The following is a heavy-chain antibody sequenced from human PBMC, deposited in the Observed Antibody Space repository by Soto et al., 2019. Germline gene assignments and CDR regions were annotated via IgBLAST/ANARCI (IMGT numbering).Heavy chain of an antibody. D-gene: IGHD5-12*01. V-gene: IGHV3-7*03. CDR2: IKQDGSEK. CDR3: AVNSGYDQPFDY. CDR1: GFTFSSYW. J-gene: IGHJ4*02. Sequence: EVQLVESGGGLVQPGGSLRLSCAASGFTFSSYWMSWVRQAPGKGLERVANIKQDGSEKYYVDSVKGRFTISRDNAKNSLYLQMNSLRAEDTAVYYCAVNSGYDQPFDYWGQGTLVTVSS.